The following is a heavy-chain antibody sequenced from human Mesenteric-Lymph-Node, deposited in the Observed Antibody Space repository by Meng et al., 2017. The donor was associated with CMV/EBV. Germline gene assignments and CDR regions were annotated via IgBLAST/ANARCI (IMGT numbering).Heavy chain of an antibody. D-gene: IGHD3-3*01. CDR2: INPNSGGA. Sequence: ASVKVSCKTSGYTFSGHYLHWVRQAPGQGLEWMGWINPNSGGASFAQKFQGRVTMTRNTSISTAYMELSSLRSEDTAVYYCARDGIFGVVIPHHYYYYYGMDVWGQGTTVTVSS. J-gene: IGHJ6*02. CDR3: ARDGIFGVVIPHHYYYYYGMDV. V-gene: IGHV1-2*02. CDR1: GYTFSGHY.